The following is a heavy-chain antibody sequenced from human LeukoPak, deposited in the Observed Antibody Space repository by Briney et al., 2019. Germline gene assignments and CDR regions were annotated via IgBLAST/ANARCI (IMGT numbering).Heavy chain of an antibody. J-gene: IGHJ6*03. Sequence: PSETLSLTCAVYGGSFSGYYWSWIRQPPGKGLEWIGEINHSGSTNYNPSLKSRVTISVDTSKNQFSLKLSSVTAADTAVYYCARVKYGGYYYYYYMDVWGKGTTVTVSS. CDR1: GGSFSGYY. D-gene: IGHD3-16*01. V-gene: IGHV4-34*01. CDR3: ARVKYGGYYYYYYMDV. CDR2: INHSGST.